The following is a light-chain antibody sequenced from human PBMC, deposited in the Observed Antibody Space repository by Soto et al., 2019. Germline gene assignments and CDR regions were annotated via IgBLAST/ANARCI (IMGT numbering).Light chain of an antibody. Sequence: QSALTQPASVSGSPGQSINISCTGTSSDVGGYNHVSWYQQHPGKAPKVITFDVSYRPSGVSNRFSGSKSGNTASLTISGLQAEDEADYYCSSYTSTSTLVFGSGTQLTVL. V-gene: IGLV2-14*01. CDR3: SSYTSTSTLV. CDR2: DVS. J-gene: IGLJ7*01. CDR1: SSDVGGYNH.